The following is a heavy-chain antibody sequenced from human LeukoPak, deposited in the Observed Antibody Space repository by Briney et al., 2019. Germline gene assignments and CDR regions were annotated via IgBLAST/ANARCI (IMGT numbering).Heavy chain of an antibody. J-gene: IGHJ5*02. D-gene: IGHD5-12*01. Sequence: SQTLPLTCAISGDSVSSNSAAWNWIRQSPSRGLEWLGRTYYRSKWYNDYAVSVKSRITVNPDTSKNQFSLQLNSVTPEDTAVYYCARGFNSGYDLNWFDPWGQGTLVTVSS. CDR1: GDSVSSNSAA. V-gene: IGHV6-1*01. CDR2: TYYRSKWYN. CDR3: ARGFNSGYDLNWFDP.